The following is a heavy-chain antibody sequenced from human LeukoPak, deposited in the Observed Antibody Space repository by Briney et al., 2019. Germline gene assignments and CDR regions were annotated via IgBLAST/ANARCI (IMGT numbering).Heavy chain of an antibody. CDR3: AKDGYNYSDY. D-gene: IGHD5-24*01. CDR2: IRYDGSNK. Sequence: GGSLRLSCAASGFTFSNYGMHWVRQAPGKGLEWVAFIRYDGSNKDYADSVKGRFTISRDNSKNTLYLQMNSLRAEDTAVCYCAKDGYNYSDYWGQGTLVTVSS. J-gene: IGHJ4*02. V-gene: IGHV3-30*02. CDR1: GFTFSNYG.